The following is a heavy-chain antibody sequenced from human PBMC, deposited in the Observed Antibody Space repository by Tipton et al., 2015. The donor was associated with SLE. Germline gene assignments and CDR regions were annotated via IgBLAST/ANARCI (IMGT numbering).Heavy chain of an antibody. CDR2: ISTYSGNT. CDR3: ARADEYHDGSGHYLDAFDI. J-gene: IGHJ3*02. Sequence: QSGPEVKKPGASVKVSCRTSGYTFTSLGITWVRRAPGQGLEWMGWISTYSGNTYYAQRVQDRVTMTTDTSTSTAYMGLRSLRSDDTAVYYCARADEYHDGSGHYLDAFDIWGQGTMVTVSS. CDR1: GYTFTSLG. V-gene: IGHV1-18*01. D-gene: IGHD3-22*01.